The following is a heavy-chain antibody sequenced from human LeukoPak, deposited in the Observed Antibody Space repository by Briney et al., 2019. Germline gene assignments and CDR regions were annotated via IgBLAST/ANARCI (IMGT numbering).Heavy chain of an antibody. V-gene: IGHV3-7*04. J-gene: IGHJ6*02. CDR2: IKQDGSEK. Sequence: PGGSLTLSCAASGFTFSGSWMTWVRQAPGKGLEWVANIKQDGSEKYYVDSVKGRFTISRDNAKNSLYLQMNSLRAEDTAVYYCARWVTMDVWGQGTTVTVSS. CDR1: GFTFSGSW. CDR3: ARWVTMDV. D-gene: IGHD5-18*01.